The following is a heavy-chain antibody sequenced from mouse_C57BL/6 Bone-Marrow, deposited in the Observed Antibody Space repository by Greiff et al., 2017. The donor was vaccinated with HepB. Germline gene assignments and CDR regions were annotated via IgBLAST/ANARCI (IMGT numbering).Heavy chain of an antibody. CDR1: GYAFSSSW. D-gene: IGHD1-1*01. J-gene: IGHJ2*01. CDR2: IYPGDGDT. Sequence: VQLQQSGPELVKPGASVKISCKASGYAFSSSWMNWVKQRPGTGLEWIGRIYPGDGDTNYNGKFKGKATLTADKSSSTAYMQLSSLTSEDSAVYFCARWSYGSSLFDYWGQGTTLTVSS. CDR3: ARWSYGSSLFDY. V-gene: IGHV1-82*01.